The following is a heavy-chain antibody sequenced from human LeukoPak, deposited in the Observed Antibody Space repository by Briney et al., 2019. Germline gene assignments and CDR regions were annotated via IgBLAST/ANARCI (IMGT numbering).Heavy chain of an antibody. D-gene: IGHD5-12*01. Sequence: GGSLRLSCAGFGFTFSNYAMSWVRQAPGKGLEWVSVITDDGGSTEYADSVKGRFTISRDNSRNTLYLQMNSLRVEDSAIYYCAKRTDASRYSGSDYWGQGTLVTVSS. V-gene: IGHV3-23*01. CDR3: AKRTDASRYSGSDY. CDR2: ITDDGGST. CDR1: GFTFSNYA. J-gene: IGHJ4*02.